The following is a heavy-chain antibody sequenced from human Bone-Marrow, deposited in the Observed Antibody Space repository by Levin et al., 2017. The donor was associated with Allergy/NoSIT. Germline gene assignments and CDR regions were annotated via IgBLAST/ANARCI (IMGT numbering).Heavy chain of an antibody. V-gene: IGHV4-38-2*01. CDR1: GSSISSGYY. D-gene: IGHD3-16*02. J-gene: IGHJ4*02. CDR2: IYHSGST. Sequence: SETLSLTCAVSGSSISSGYYWGWIRQPPGKGLEWIGSIYHSGSTYYNPSLKSRVTISVDTSKNQFSLKLSSVTAADTAVYYCARSRGTYDYIWGSYRYATKGCIDYWGQGTLVTVSS. CDR3: ARSRGTYDYIWGSYRYATKGCIDY.